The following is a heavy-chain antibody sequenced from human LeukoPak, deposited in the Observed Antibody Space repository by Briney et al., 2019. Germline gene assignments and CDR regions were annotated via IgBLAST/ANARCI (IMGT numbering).Heavy chain of an antibody. Sequence: QPGGSLRLSCAASGFTFSSYGMHWVRQAPGKGLEWGAVIWSDENIRYYADSVKGRFTISRDNSKNTLYLQMNSLRADDTAVYYCVRDFSSYFDYWGQGSLVTVSS. J-gene: IGHJ4*02. CDR2: IWSDENIR. CDR1: GFTFSSYG. CDR3: VRDFSSYFDY. D-gene: IGHD6-13*01. V-gene: IGHV3-33*01.